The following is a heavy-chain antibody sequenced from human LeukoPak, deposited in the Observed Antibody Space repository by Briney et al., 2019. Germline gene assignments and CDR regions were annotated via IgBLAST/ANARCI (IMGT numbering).Heavy chain of an antibody. Sequence: PGGSLRLSCAASGFTFSSYAMGWVRQAPGKGLEWVSVISGSGGSTHYADSVKGRFTISRDNSKNTLYLQMNSLRAEDTAVYYCAKDGNIVIMVAVDYFDCWGQGTLVTVSS. V-gene: IGHV3-23*01. D-gene: IGHD2-8*01. CDR2: ISGSGGST. CDR3: AKDGNIVIMVAVDYFDC. CDR1: GFTFSSYA. J-gene: IGHJ4*02.